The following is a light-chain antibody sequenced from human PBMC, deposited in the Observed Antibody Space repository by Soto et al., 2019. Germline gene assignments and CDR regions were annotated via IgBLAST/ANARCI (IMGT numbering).Light chain of an antibody. CDR3: HQSYSTPPT. CDR2: AAS. V-gene: IGKV1-39*01. Sequence: DIQMTQSPSSLSASVADIVTITCRASPRITSYLNWYQQKPGKAPKLLIYAASRLQSGASSSFSGSGSEPGLPLNIRALHPEDFGTYFCHQSYSTPPTLGGGTKV. CDR1: PRITSY. J-gene: IGKJ4*01.